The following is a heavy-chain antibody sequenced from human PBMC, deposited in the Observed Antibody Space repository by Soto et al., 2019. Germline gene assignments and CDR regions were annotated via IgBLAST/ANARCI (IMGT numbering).Heavy chain of an antibody. J-gene: IGHJ5*02. CDR2: ISSSSSYT. D-gene: IGHD3-22*01. CDR1: GFTSSDYY. CDR3: AKTYYYDSSGYYGWFDP. Sequence: PGGSLSLSCEASGFTSSDYYMSWIRQAPGKGLEGVSYISSSSSYTNYADSVKGRVTISRDNAKDSLYLQMNSLRAEDTAVYYCAKTYYYDSSGYYGWFDPWGQGTLVTVSS. V-gene: IGHV3-11*06.